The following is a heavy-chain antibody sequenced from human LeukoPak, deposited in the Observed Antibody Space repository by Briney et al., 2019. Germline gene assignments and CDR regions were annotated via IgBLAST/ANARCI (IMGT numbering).Heavy chain of an antibody. CDR2: ISSSSSTI. V-gene: IGHV3-48*01. Sequence: GGSLRLSCAASEFSVGSNYMTWVRQAPGKGLEWVSYISSSSSTIYYADSVKGRFTISRDNAKNSLYLQMNSLRAEDTAVYYCARGHDGYFDYWGQGTLVTVSS. CDR3: ARGHDGYFDY. CDR1: EFSVGSNY. J-gene: IGHJ4*02. D-gene: IGHD3-22*01.